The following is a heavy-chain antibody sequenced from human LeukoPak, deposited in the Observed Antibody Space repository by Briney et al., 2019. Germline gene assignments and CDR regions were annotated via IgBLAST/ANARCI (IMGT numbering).Heavy chain of an antibody. Sequence: EASVKVSCKASGYTFTSYGISWVRQAPGQGLEWMGWISAYNGNTNYAQKLQGRVTITRDTSASTAYMELSSLRSEDTAVYYCARDSGSYYISEDFYFDYWGQGTLVTVSS. D-gene: IGHD1-26*01. CDR2: ISAYNGNT. CDR1: GYTFTSYG. J-gene: IGHJ4*02. CDR3: ARDSGSYYISEDFYFDY. V-gene: IGHV1-18*01.